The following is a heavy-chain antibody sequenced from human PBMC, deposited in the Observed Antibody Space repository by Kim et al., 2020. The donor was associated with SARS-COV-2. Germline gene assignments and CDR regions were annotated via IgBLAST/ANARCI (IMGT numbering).Heavy chain of an antibody. Sequence: VKGRFTISRANSKNNLFLQMNSLGAEDTAVYYCAKRGDYGSGTYYHFGMDVWGQGTTVTVSS. D-gene: IGHD3-10*01. J-gene: IGHJ6*02. CDR3: AKRGDYGSGTYYHFGMDV. V-gene: IGHV3-30*02.